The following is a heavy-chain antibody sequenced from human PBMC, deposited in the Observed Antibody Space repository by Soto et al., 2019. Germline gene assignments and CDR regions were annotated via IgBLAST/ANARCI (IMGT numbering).Heavy chain of an antibody. CDR1: GFTFSSYG. CDR3: AKLYSGSLAPPIDY. CDR2: ISYDGSNK. V-gene: IGHV3-30*18. Sequence: GGSLRLSCAASGFTFSSYGMHWVRQAPGKGLEWVAVISYDGSNKYYADSVKGRFTISRDNSKNTLYLQMNSLRAEDTAVYYCAKLYSGSLAPPIDYWGQGTLVTVSS. J-gene: IGHJ4*02. D-gene: IGHD1-26*01.